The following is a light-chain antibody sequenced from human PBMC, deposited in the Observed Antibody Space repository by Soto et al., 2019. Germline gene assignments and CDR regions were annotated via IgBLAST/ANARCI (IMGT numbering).Light chain of an antibody. CDR3: QQYGRSPPYT. V-gene: IGKV3-20*01. J-gene: IGKJ2*01. CDR2: GTS. CDR1: QSVSNNY. Sequence: EIVLTQSPGTLSLSPGERATLSCRASQSVSNNYLAWYQQKPGQAPRLHIFGTSDSATCIPDRYSGMGSGTDFTLTISRLEPEYVAVYYCQQYGRSPPYTFGQGTKLEIK.